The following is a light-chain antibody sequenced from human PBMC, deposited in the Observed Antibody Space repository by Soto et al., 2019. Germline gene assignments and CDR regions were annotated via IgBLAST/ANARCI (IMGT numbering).Light chain of an antibody. Sequence: QSALTQPPSASGSPGQSVTISCTGTSSDVGGYNYVSWYQQHPGKAPKLIIYDVSKRPSGVPDRFSGSKSGNTASLTGSGLQAEDEADYYCSSYAGSNNLLFGGGTKLTVL. CDR1: SSDVGGYNY. CDR3: SSYAGSNNLL. J-gene: IGLJ2*01. CDR2: DVS. V-gene: IGLV2-8*01.